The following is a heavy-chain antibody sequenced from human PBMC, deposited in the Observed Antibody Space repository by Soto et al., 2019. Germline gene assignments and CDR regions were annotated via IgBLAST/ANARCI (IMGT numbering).Heavy chain of an antibody. Sequence: ASVKVSCKASGYAITSHYMHWVRQATGQGLEWMGWMNPNSGNTGYAQKFQGRVTMTRNTYISTAYMELSSLRSEDTAVYYCERDVGIVVVVAGMDVWGQGTTVTVSS. CDR3: ERDVGIVVVVAGMDV. CDR1: GYAITSHY. D-gene: IGHD2-15*01. V-gene: IGHV1-8*02. J-gene: IGHJ6*02. CDR2: MNPNSGNT.